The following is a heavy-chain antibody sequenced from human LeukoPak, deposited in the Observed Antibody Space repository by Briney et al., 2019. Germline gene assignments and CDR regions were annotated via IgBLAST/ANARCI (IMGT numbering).Heavy chain of an antibody. CDR3: VSITMIVVVIDY. CDR1: GFTFSSYA. J-gene: IGHJ4*02. D-gene: IGHD3-22*01. CDR2: ISGSGGST. Sequence: HAGGSLRLSCAAPGFTFSSYAVICVRQAPGKALEWVSAISGSGGSTYYADSVKGRFTISRDNSKNTLYLQMNSLRAEDTAVYYCVSITMIVVVIDYWGQGTLVTVSS. V-gene: IGHV3-23*01.